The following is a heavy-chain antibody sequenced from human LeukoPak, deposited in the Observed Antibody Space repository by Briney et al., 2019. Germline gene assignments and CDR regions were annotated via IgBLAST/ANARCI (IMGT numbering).Heavy chain of an antibody. CDR3: AKDPSSVVVTATADY. Sequence: GGSLRLSCAASGFTFSSYAMSWVRQAPGKGLEWVSAISGSGGSTYYADSVKGRLTISRDNSKNTLYLQMNSLRAEDTAVYYCAKDPSSVVVTATADYWGQGTLVTVSS. D-gene: IGHD2-21*02. J-gene: IGHJ4*02. CDR1: GFTFSSYA. CDR2: ISGSGGST. V-gene: IGHV3-23*01.